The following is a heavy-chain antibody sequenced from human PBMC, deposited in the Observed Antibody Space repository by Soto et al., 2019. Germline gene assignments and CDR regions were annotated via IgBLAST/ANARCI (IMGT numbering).Heavy chain of an antibody. CDR1: GFTFSSLG. D-gene: IGHD3-3*01. Sequence: QVQLVESGGGVVQPGRSLRLSCAASGFTFSSLGMHWVRQAPGKGLEWVAIVSSDGNSKYYADSVKGRFTISRDNSKNTLDLQLNSLRSEDTAVYYCAKELVDTRDFPLDYWGQGTLVIVS. CDR2: VSSDGNSK. J-gene: IGHJ4*02. CDR3: AKELVDTRDFPLDY. V-gene: IGHV3-30*18.